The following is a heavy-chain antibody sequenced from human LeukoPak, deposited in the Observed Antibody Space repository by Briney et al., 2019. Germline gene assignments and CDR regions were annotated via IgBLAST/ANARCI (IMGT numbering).Heavy chain of an antibody. CDR2: ISSSSSTI. D-gene: IGHD1-14*01. J-gene: IGHJ6*03. CDR1: GFTFSSYS. CDR3: ARVPKLTAGYYYYMDV. Sequence: PGGSLRLSCAASGFTFSSYSMNWVRQAPGKGLEWVSYISSSSSTIYYADSVKGRFTISRDNAKNSLYLQMNSLRAEDTAMYYCARVPKLTAGYYYYMDVWGKGTTVTVSS. V-gene: IGHV3-48*01.